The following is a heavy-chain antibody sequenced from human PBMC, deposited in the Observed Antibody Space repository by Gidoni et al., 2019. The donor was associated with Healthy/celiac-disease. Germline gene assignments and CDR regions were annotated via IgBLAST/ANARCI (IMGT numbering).Heavy chain of an antibody. D-gene: IGHD3-9*01. CDR2: INPSGGST. J-gene: IGHJ6*02. V-gene: IGHV1-46*03. Sequence: QVQLVQSGAEVKKPGASVTVSCKSSGSYFTSYYITWVRQAPVQGLEWMGIINPSGGSTSYAQKFQGRVTMTRDTSTSTVYMELSSLRSEDTDVYYCASSGLDYYDSLTGDPTTYYYYGMDVWGQGTTVTVSS. CDR1: GSYFTSYY. CDR3: ASSGLDYYDSLTGDPTTYYYYGMDV.